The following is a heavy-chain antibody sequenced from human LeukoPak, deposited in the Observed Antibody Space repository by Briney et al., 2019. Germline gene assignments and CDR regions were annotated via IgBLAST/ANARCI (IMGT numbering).Heavy chain of an antibody. CDR2: IYYSGSI. Sequence: PSETLSLTCTVSGASISSYYWSWIRQPPGKGLEWIGDIYYSGSIKYNPSLKSRVTMSVDTSKNQFSLKLSSVTAADAAIYYCARENPSGYYNRPIDYWGQGTLVTVSS. CDR1: GASISSYY. D-gene: IGHD3-22*01. J-gene: IGHJ4*02. V-gene: IGHV4-59*01. CDR3: ARENPSGYYNRPIDY.